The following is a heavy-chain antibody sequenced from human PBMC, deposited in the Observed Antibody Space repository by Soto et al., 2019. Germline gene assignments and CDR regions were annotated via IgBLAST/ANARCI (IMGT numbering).Heavy chain of an antibody. D-gene: IGHD2-15*01. Sequence: EASVKVSCKASGYTFTSYAMHWVRQAPGQRLEWMGWINAGNGNTKYSQKFQGRVTITRDTSASTAYMELSSLRSEDTAVYYCARVASCSGGSCYRGYYYYYMDVWGKGTTVTVSS. CDR2: INAGNGNT. J-gene: IGHJ6*03. CDR3: ARVASCSGGSCYRGYYYYYMDV. CDR1: GYTFTSYA. V-gene: IGHV1-3*01.